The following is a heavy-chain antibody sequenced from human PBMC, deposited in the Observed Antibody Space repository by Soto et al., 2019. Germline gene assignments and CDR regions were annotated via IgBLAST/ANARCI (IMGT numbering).Heavy chain of an antibody. Sequence: SETLSLTCTVSGGSISSGGYYWTWIRQHPGKGLEWIGYNYHSGSTYYNPSLKSRVTISVDRSKNQFSLKLSSVTAADTAVYYCARGNVVAIDYWGQGTLVTVSS. D-gene: IGHD2-21*01. CDR2: NYHSGST. J-gene: IGHJ4*02. CDR3: ARGNVVAIDY. V-gene: IGHV4-30-2*01. CDR1: GGSISSGGYY.